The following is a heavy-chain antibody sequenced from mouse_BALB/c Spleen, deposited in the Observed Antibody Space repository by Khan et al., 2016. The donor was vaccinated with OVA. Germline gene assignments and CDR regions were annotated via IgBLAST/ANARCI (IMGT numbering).Heavy chain of an antibody. CDR3: ARDSRRYDFTY. CDR1: GFSLTTYG. V-gene: IGHV2-4-1*01. D-gene: IGHD2-14*01. CDR2: IWSGGNT. J-gene: IGHJ3*01. Sequence: QVQLKQSGPGLVQPTQSLSITCTVSGFSLTTYGVHWVRQSLGKGLEWLGVIWSGGNTAYNAAFISRLSLSKDNSKSQVFFKIISLQAHDTAIYYCARDSRRYDFTYWGQGTLVTVSA.